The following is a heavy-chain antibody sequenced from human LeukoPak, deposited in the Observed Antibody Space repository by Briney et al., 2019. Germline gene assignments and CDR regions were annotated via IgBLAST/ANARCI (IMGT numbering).Heavy chain of an antibody. CDR1: GGTFSSYA. Sequence: SVKVSCKASGGTFSSYAISWVRQAPGQGLEWMGRIIPILGIANYAQKFQGRVTITADKSTSTAYMELSSLRSEDTAVYYCARNRDGYLNWFDPWGQGTLVTVSS. V-gene: IGHV1-69*04. J-gene: IGHJ5*02. CDR3: ARNRDGYLNWFDP. CDR2: IIPILGIA. D-gene: IGHD5-24*01.